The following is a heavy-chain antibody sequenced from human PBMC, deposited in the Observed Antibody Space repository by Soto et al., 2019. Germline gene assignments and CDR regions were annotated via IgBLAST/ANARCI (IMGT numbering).Heavy chain of an antibody. Sequence: SETLSLTCAVSGGSISSSNWWSWVRQPPGKGLEWIGEIYHSGSTNYNPSLKSRVTISVDKSKNQFSLKLSSVTAADTAVYYCARMDTAMVYYFDYWGQETLVTVSS. D-gene: IGHD5-18*01. V-gene: IGHV4-4*02. CDR2: IYHSGST. CDR3: ARMDTAMVYYFDY. CDR1: GGSISSSNW. J-gene: IGHJ4*02.